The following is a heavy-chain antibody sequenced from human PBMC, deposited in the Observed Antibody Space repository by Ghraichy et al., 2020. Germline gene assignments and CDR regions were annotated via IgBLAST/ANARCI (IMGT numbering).Heavy chain of an antibody. V-gene: IGHV4-39*02. D-gene: IGHD2-15*01. CDR2: IYYSGST. Sequence: SQTLSLTCTVSGDSISRSSYFWGWVRQPPGTGLEWIGNIYYSGSTYYNPSLKSRVTISVDTSKNQFSLRLRSVTAADTAVYYCARGYCSGGSCSSLTSYYGVDVWGQGTTVTVSS. CDR3: ARGYCSGGSCSSLTSYYGVDV. CDR1: GDSISRSSYF. J-gene: IGHJ6*02.